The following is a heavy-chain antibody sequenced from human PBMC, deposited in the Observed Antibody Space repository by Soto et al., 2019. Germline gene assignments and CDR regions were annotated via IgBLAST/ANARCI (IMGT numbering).Heavy chain of an antibody. V-gene: IGHV6-1*01. J-gene: IGHJ4*02. D-gene: IGHD6-13*01. Sequence: SQTLSLTCAISGDSVSSNSAACNWIRQSPSRGLEWLGRTYYRSKWYNDYAVSVKSRITINPDTSKNQFSLQLNSVTPEDTAVYYCARGRYSSSWHYYYCTTGLSNGYYNFDYWGQGTPVTVSS. CDR2: TYYRSKWYN. CDR3: ARGRYSSSWHYYYCTTGLSNGYYNFDY. CDR1: GDSVSSNSAA.